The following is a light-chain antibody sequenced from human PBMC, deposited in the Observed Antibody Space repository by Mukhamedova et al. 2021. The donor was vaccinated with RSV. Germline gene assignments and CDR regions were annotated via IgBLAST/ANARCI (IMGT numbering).Light chain of an antibody. CDR3: QQYSSWPLT. V-gene: IGKV3-11*01. Sequence: ATLSCRASQSIGSDLTWYQKKPGQPPRFLIYDASNRAAGIPARFSGSGSGTDFTLSISSLEPEDFAIYFCQQYSSWPLTFGGGTK. J-gene: IGKJ4*01. CDR1: QSIGSD. CDR2: DAS.